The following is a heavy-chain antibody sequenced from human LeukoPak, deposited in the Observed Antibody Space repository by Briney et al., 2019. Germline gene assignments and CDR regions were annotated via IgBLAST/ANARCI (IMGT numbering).Heavy chain of an antibody. D-gene: IGHD1-1*01. CDR3: AKVPMTSYNYSFGS. Sequence: PGGSLRLSCAASGFTFSNYAMGWVRQAPGKGLEWVSVIPGTDDNTYYVNSVKGRFTVSRDNSRNTLYLQMSSLRAEDTALYYCAKVPMTSYNYSFGSWGQGTLVTVSS. CDR2: IPGTDDNT. V-gene: IGHV3-23*01. CDR1: GFTFSNYA. J-gene: IGHJ4*02.